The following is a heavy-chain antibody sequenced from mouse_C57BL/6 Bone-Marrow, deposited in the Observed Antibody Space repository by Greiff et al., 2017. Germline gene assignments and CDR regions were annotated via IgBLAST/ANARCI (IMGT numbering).Heavy chain of an antibody. D-gene: IGHD2-1*01. CDR3: ALYYGNY. V-gene: IGHV1-50*01. CDR1: GYTFTSYW. CDR2: IDPSDSYT. Sequence: VQLQQPGAELVKPGASVKLSCKASGYTFTSYWMQWVKQRPGQGLEWIGEIDPSDSYTNYNQKFKGKATLTVDTSSSTAYMQLSSLTSEDSAVYYCALYYGNYWGQGTTLTGSS. J-gene: IGHJ2*01.